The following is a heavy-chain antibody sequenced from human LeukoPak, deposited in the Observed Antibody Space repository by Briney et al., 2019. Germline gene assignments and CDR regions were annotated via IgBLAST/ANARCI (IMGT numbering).Heavy chain of an antibody. V-gene: IGHV1-69*01. Sequence: ASLKVSCRASGCTFSSYAISWVRHAPGQGLERMGGIIPIFGTANYAQKFQGRVTITADESTSTAYMELSSLRSEDTAVYYCGYDSSGYHYFDYWGQGTLVTVSS. D-gene: IGHD3-22*01. CDR2: IIPIFGTA. J-gene: IGHJ4*02. CDR1: GCTFSSYA. CDR3: GYDSSGYHYFDY.